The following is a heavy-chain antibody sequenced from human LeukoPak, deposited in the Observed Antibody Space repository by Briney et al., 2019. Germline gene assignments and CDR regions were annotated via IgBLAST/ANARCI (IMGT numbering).Heavy chain of an antibody. Sequence: PGGSLRLSCAASTLIFSRYWMHWVRQAPGKGLEWVARRREDGSEEYYVDSVKGRFTISRDNAKDSVYLQMNSLSAEDTAVYYCARDLGASGSFDYWGQGTLVTVSS. CDR2: RREDGSEE. CDR3: ARDLGASGSFDY. V-gene: IGHV3-7*04. D-gene: IGHD1-26*01. J-gene: IGHJ4*02. CDR1: TLIFSRYW.